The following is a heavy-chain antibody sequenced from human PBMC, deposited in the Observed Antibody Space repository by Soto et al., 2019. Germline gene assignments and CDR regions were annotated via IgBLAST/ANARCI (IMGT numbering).Heavy chain of an antibody. CDR1: GFTFSSYW. Sequence: GGSLRLSCAASGFTFSSYWMSWVRQAPGKGLEWVANIKQDGSEKYYVDSVKGRFTISRDNAKNSLYLQMNSLRAEDTAVYYCGKAGIYYYYYMDVWGKGTTVTVSS. D-gene: IGHD2-15*01. CDR2: IKQDGSEK. J-gene: IGHJ6*03. V-gene: IGHV3-7*01. CDR3: GKAGIYYYYYMDV.